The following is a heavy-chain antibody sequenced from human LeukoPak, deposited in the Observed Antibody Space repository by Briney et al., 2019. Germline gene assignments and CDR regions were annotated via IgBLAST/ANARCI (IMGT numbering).Heavy chain of an antibody. CDR2: IYYSGST. D-gene: IGHD3-22*01. CDR3: ARDTLDSSGYGTGGWFDP. CDR1: GGSISSHY. V-gene: IGHV4-59*11. J-gene: IGHJ5*02. Sequence: SETLSLTCTVSGGSISSHYWSWIRQPPGKGLEWIGYIYYSGSTNYNPSLKSRVTISVDTSKNQFSLKLSSVTAADTAVYYCARDTLDSSGYGTGGWFDPWGQGTLVTVSS.